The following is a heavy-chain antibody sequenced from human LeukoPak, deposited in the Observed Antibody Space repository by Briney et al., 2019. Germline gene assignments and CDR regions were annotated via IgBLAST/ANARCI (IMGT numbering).Heavy chain of an antibody. CDR1: GYTFTSYA. Sequence: ASVKVSCKASGYTFTSYAMHWVRQAPGQRLEWMGWINAGNGNTKYSQKFQGRVTITRDTSASTAYMELSSLRPEDTAVYYCARVIMRWEQAFDYWGQGTLVTASS. D-gene: IGHD1-26*01. CDR2: INAGNGNT. J-gene: IGHJ4*02. V-gene: IGHV1-3*01. CDR3: ARVIMRWEQAFDY.